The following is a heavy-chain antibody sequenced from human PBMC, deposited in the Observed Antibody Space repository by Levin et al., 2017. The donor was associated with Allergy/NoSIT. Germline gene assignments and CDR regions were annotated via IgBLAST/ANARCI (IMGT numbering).Heavy chain of an antibody. Sequence: QTLSLTCTVSGFSLTTSGMCVTWIRQPPGKALEWLARIDWDDDKFYSTSLRTRLTISKDTSKNQVVLTMTNMDPVDTATYYCARIPHLGYNYGYYYGMDVWGPGTTVTVSS. D-gene: IGHD5-18*01. J-gene: IGHJ6*02. CDR1: GFSLTTSGMC. V-gene: IGHV2-70*16. CDR2: IDWDDDK. CDR3: ARIPHLGYNYGYYYGMDV.